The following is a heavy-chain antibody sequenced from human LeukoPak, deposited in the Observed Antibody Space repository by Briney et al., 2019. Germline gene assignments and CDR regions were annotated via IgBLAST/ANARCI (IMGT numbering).Heavy chain of an antibody. CDR3: AILPSYCSSTSCYWDY. CDR1: GGTFSSYA. CDR2: IIPIFGTA. Sequence: SVKVSCKASGGTFSSYAISWVRQAPGQGLEWMGGIIPIFGTANYAQKFQGRVTITADESTSTAYMELSSLRSEDTAVYYCAILPSYCSSTSCYWDYWGQGTLVTVSS. J-gene: IGHJ4*02. V-gene: IGHV1-69*13. D-gene: IGHD2-2*01.